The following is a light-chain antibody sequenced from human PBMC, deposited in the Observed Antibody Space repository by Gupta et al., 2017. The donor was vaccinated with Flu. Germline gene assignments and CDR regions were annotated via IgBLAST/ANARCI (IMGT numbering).Light chain of an antibody. V-gene: IGKV3-11*01. CDR3: QQRRNCFS. Sequence: PATLSSSPAERATLSCRASQSDRSYVAWYQKTPGQAPRLLIYDASHRATGIPAICSGSWSGTYLSLIISSLEPEDLAVYFCQQRRNCFSFGGGTKIEIK. CDR2: DAS. CDR1: QSDRSY. J-gene: IGKJ4*02.